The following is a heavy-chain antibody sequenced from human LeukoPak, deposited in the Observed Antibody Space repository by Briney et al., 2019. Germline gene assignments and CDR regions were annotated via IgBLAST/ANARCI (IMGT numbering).Heavy chain of an antibody. V-gene: IGHV3-9*01. CDR1: GFTFDDYA. Sequence: GRSLRLSCAASGFTFDDYAMHWVRQAPGKGLEWVSGISWNSGSIDYADSVKGRFTISRDNAKNSLYLQMNSLRAEDTALYYCAKDLRSHSSSGFDYWGQGTLVAVSS. CDR3: AKDLRSHSSSGFDY. CDR2: ISWNSGSI. D-gene: IGHD6-6*01. J-gene: IGHJ4*02.